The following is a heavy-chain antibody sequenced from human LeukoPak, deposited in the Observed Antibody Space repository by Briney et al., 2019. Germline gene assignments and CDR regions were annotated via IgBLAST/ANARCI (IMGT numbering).Heavy chain of an antibody. Sequence: SETLSLTCTLSCYSLSIGYYWGSVRQPPGKGLAWIGCILYCGNSYFYASVKGRLTISADTSKNLLSLKLRSGSAEDTAVYYCAKVTWDINQIDYWGRGTLVTVSS. J-gene: IGHJ4*02. V-gene: IGHV4-38-2*02. CDR2: ILYCGNS. CDR3: AKVTWDINQIDY. D-gene: IGHD1-14*01. CDR1: CYSLSIGYY.